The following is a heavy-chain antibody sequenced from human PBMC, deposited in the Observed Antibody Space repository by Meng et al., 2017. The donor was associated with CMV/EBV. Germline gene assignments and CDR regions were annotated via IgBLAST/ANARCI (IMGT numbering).Heavy chain of an antibody. J-gene: IGHJ2*01. CDR2: IYYTGRT. CDR3: AQRLAYPSFWSGPSNDWYFDL. Sequence: SDTLSLTCTVSGGSIRSSGYYWGCIRQPPGKGLKWIGSIYYTGRTYYNLSLKSRLTISVDTSTGQFSLKLSSVTAADTAVYYCAQRLAYPSFWSGPSNDWYFDLWGRGTLVTVSS. CDR1: GGSIRSSGYY. V-gene: IGHV4-39*01. D-gene: IGHD3-3*01.